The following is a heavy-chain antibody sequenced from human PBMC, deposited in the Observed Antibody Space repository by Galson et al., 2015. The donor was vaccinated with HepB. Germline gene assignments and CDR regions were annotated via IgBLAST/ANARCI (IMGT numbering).Heavy chain of an antibody. CDR2: IYWNDDK. CDR1: GFSLSTSGVG. J-gene: IGHJ4*02. CDR3: AHADLWFGEFYYFDY. D-gene: IGHD3-10*01. V-gene: IGHV2-5*01. Sequence: PALVKPTQTLTLTCTFSGFSLSTSGVGVGWIRQPPGKALEWLALIYWNDDKRYSPSLKSRLTITKDTSKNQVVLTMTNMDPVDTATYYCAHADLWFGEFYYFDYWGQGTLVTVSS.